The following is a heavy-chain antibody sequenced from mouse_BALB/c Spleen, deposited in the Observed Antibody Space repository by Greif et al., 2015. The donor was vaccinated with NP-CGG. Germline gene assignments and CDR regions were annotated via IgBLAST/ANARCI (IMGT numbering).Heavy chain of an antibody. CDR1: GYTFTSYY. J-gene: IGHJ4*01. CDR2: IFPGNVNT. Sequence: QVQLQQSGPELVKPGASVRIPCKASGYTFTSYYIHWVKQRPGQGLEWIGWIFPGNVNTKYNEKFKGKATLTADKSSSTAYMQLSSLTSEDSAVYCCTRYTMDYWGQGTSGTVSS. CDR3: TRYTMDY. V-gene: IGHV1S56*01.